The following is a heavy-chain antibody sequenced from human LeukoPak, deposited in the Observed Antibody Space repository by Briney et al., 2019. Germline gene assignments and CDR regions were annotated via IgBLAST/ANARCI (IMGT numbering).Heavy chain of an antibody. CDR1: GGTFSSYA. CDR2: IIPIFGTA. D-gene: IGHD2-2*02. Sequence: ASVKVSCKASGGTFSSYAISWVRQAPGQGLEWMGGIIPIFGTANYAQKFQGRVTITTDESTSTAYMELRSLRSDDTAVYYCASGYCSSTSCYTLQHWGQGTLVTVSS. J-gene: IGHJ1*01. V-gene: IGHV1-69*05. CDR3: ASGYCSSTSCYTLQH.